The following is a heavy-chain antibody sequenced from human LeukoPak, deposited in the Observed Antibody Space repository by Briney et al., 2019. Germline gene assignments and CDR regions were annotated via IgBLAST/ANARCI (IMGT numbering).Heavy chain of an antibody. CDR2: MNPNSGNT. Sequence: GASVKVSCKASGYTFTSYDINWVRQATGQGLEWMGWMNPNSGNTGYAQKFQGRVTITRNTSISTAYMELSSLRSEDTAVYYCARDCSGGSCYPGTLDYWGQGTLVTVSS. CDR3: ARDCSGGSCYPGTLDY. CDR1: GYTFTSYD. D-gene: IGHD2-15*01. J-gene: IGHJ4*02. V-gene: IGHV1-8*03.